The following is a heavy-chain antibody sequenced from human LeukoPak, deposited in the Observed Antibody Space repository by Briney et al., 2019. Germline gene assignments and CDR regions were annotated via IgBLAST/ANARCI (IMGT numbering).Heavy chain of an antibody. D-gene: IGHD4-17*01. V-gene: IGHV3-74*03. CDR3: AKTKTTVTTGWFDP. J-gene: IGHJ5*02. Sequence: GGSLRLSCAASGFTFSSYWMHWVRQAPGKGLVWVSRINSDGSSTKYADSVKGRFTISRDNAKNTLYLQMNSLRAEDTAVYYCAKTKTTVTTGWFDPWGQGTLVTVSS. CDR2: INSDGSST. CDR1: GFTFSSYW.